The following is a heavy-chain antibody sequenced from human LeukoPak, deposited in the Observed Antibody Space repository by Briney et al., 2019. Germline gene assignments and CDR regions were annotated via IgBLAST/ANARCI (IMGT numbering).Heavy chain of an antibody. CDR3: ARDLPYDFWSGYYSIYNWFDP. CDR1: GFTVSSIY. Sequence: GGSLRLSCAASGFTVSSIYMSWVRQAPGKGLEWVANIKQDGSEKYYVDSVKGRFTISRDNAKNSLYLQMNSLRAEDTAVYYCARDLPYDFWSGYYSIYNWFDPWGQGTLVTVSS. J-gene: IGHJ5*02. D-gene: IGHD3-3*01. V-gene: IGHV3-7*01. CDR2: IKQDGSEK.